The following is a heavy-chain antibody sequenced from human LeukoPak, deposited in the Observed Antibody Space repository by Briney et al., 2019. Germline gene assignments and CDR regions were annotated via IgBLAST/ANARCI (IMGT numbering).Heavy chain of an antibody. J-gene: IGHJ6*02. D-gene: IGHD3-10*01. CDR1: GYTLTDLS. CDR3: ATDIPRRVRGVVYSSFGMDV. Sequence: ASVKVSCKVSGYTLTDLSMHWVRQAPGKGLEWLGGFDPEDGETIYAQKFQGRVTLAEDTFTDTAYMELSSLRSEDTAAYYCATDIPRRVRGVVYSSFGMDVWGQGTTVTVSS. V-gene: IGHV1-24*01. CDR2: FDPEDGET.